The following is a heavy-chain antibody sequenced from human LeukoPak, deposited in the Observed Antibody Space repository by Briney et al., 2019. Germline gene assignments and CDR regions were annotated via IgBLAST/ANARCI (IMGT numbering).Heavy chain of an antibody. Sequence: GGSLRLSCAASGFTFSSYWMHWVRQAPGKGLEWVSTISGNGRSTYYGDSVKGRFTISRDNAKSSLYLQMNSLRAEDTAVYYCARGGTYYYHYFDYWGQGTLVTVSS. CDR3: ARGGTYYYHYFDY. D-gene: IGHD1-26*01. J-gene: IGHJ4*02. CDR2: ISGNGRST. CDR1: GFTFSSYW. V-gene: IGHV3-21*04.